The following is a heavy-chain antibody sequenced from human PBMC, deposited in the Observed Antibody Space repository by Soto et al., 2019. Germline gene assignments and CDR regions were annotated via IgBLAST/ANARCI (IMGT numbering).Heavy chain of an antibody. CDR2: INYSGST. Sequence: QVQLQESGPGLVKPSETLSLTCTVSGGSISNYYWSWIRQPPGKGLEWIGYINYSGSTNYIPSLRGRVSISVDTSKNQCSLKFSSVIAADTAVYYCAGEAVAGTFDYWGQGTLVTVSS. J-gene: IGHJ4*02. CDR3: AGEAVAGTFDY. D-gene: IGHD6-19*01. CDR1: GGSISNYY. V-gene: IGHV4-59*01.